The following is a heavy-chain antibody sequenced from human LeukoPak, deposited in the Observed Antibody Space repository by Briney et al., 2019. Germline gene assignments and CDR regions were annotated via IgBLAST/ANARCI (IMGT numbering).Heavy chain of an antibody. V-gene: IGHV3-9*01. CDR3: ARVNCGGDCRMDV. Sequence: GGSLRLSCAASGFTFDDYAMHWVRQAPGKGLEWVSGISWNSGSIGYADSVKGRFTISRDNAKNSLYLQMNSLRAEDTAVYYCARVNCGGDCRMDVWGKGTTVTVSS. J-gene: IGHJ6*04. D-gene: IGHD2-21*01. CDR2: ISWNSGSI. CDR1: GFTFDDYA.